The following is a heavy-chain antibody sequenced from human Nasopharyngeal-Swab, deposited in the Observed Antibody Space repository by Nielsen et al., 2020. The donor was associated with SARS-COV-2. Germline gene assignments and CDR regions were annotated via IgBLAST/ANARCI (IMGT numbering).Heavy chain of an antibody. V-gene: IGHV4-39*01. D-gene: IGHD1-26*01. CDR3: ARGELLNSYYYYYMDV. CDR2: IYYSGST. CDR1: GGSISSSSYY. Sequence: GSLGLSCTVSGGSISSSSYYWGWIRQPPGKGLEWIGHIYYSGSTYYNPSLKSRVTISVDTSKNQFSLKLSSVTAADTAVYYCARGELLNSYYYYYMDVWGKGTTVTVSS. J-gene: IGHJ6*03.